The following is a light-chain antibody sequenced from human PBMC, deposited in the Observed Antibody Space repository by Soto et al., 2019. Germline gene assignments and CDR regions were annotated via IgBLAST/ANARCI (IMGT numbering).Light chain of an antibody. CDR1: QSISST. CDR2: GAS. V-gene: IGKV3-15*01. Sequence: EIVMTQSPATLSVSPGERATLSCRASQSISSTLAWYQQKPGQAPRLLIYGASIRATGIPDRFSGGGSGTEFTLTISSLQSEDFAIYYCQQYNNWPLYTFGQGTKLEIK. CDR3: QQYNNWPLYT. J-gene: IGKJ2*01.